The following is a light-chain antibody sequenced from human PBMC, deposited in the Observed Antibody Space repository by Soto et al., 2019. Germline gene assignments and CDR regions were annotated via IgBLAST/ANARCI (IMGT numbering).Light chain of an antibody. CDR3: QQFGTSPRYT. V-gene: IGKV3-20*01. CDR1: HSVGSTY. Sequence: EILLTQSPGTLSLSPGERATLSCRTSHSVGSTYLAWYQQKPGQAPRLLIYEASRRATGIPDRFSGSGSGTDFTLTISRLEPEDFAVYYCQQFGTSPRYTFGQGTKLEI. J-gene: IGKJ2*01. CDR2: EAS.